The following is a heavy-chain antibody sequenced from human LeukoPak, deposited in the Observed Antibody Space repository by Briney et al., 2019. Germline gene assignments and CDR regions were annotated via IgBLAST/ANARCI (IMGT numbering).Heavy chain of an antibody. V-gene: IGHV3-21*01. J-gene: IGHJ3*02. CDR2: ISATSSYI. CDR3: ARDKTEQWLVLEAFDI. Sequence: GGSLRLSCAASGFTFSSYSMNWVRQTQGQGLEWVSSISATSSYIYYADSARGRFTISRDNAKNSLYLQMNSLRAEDTAVYYCARDKTEQWLVLEAFDIWGQGTVVTVSS. D-gene: IGHD6-19*01. CDR1: GFTFSSYS.